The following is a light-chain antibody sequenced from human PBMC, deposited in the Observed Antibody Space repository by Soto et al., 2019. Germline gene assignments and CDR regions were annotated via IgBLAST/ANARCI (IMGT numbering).Light chain of an antibody. CDR2: GAS. V-gene: IGKV1-39*01. CDR3: QQTFNVPPWT. J-gene: IGKJ1*01. CDR1: QNIDIY. Sequence: DIQMTQSPSSLSASVGGTVTITCRASQNIDIYLNWYQQKAGTAPKVLISGASNLQRGVPSRFSGSGSGTDFTLTINNLQPEDFATYFCQQTFNVPPWTFGQGTKVDI.